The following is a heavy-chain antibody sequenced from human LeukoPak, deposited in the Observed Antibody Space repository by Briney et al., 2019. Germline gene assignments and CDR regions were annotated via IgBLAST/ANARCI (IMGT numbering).Heavy chain of an antibody. D-gene: IGHD2/OR15-2a*01. CDR2: ITGSVAGT. J-gene: IGHJ4*02. V-gene: IGHV3-23*01. CDR3: ARIALSVSNTYS. CDR1: GFTFCNYG. Sequence: PRGSLRLSSAAPGFTFCNYGATWVCQAPGKGLEWVSAITGSVAGTFYADSVKGRFTISRDNSNNTLYLQMNSLRAEDTAVYYCARIALSVSNTYSCGPGDLVTVSS.